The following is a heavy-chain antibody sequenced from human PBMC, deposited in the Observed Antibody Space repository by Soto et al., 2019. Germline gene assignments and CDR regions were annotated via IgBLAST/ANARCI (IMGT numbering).Heavy chain of an antibody. J-gene: IGHJ4*02. CDR1: GFSLSTSGMC. CDR3: ARTPYYYDSSASYLDY. V-gene: IGHV2-70*01. Sequence: SGPTLVNPTQTLTLTCTFSGFSLSTSGMCVSWIRKPPGKALEWLALIDWDDDKYYSTSLKTRLTISKDTSKNQVVLTMTNMDPVDTATYYCARTPYYYDSSASYLDYWGQGTLVTVSS. CDR2: IDWDDDK. D-gene: IGHD3-22*01.